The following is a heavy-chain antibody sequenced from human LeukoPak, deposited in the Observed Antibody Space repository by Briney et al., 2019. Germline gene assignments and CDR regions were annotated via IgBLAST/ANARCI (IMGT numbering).Heavy chain of an antibody. Sequence: SETLSLTCTVSGGSISSGTYYWTWLRQPAGKGLEWIGRFYTSGSTNYNPSLRSRVTISLDTSKNQFSLKMSSVTAADTAVYYCVRVPTTVDNYYVDVWGKGTTVTVSS. D-gene: IGHD4-11*01. CDR2: FYTSGST. CDR3: VRVPTTVDNYYVDV. V-gene: IGHV4-61*02. J-gene: IGHJ6*03. CDR1: GGSISSGTYY.